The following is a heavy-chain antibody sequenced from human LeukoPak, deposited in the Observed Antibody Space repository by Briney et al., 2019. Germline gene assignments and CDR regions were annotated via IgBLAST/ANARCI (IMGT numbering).Heavy chain of an antibody. CDR3: ARELDHYYDSSGYYDY. CDR1: GGSISSGGYY. CDR2: IYYSGST. V-gene: IGHV4-31*03. Sequence: SETLSLTCTVSGGSISSGGYYWSWIRQHPGKGLEWIGYIYYSGSTYYNPSLKSRVTISVDTSKNRFSLKLSSVTAADTAVCYCARELDHYYDSSGYYDYWGQGTLVTVSS. D-gene: IGHD3-22*01. J-gene: IGHJ4*02.